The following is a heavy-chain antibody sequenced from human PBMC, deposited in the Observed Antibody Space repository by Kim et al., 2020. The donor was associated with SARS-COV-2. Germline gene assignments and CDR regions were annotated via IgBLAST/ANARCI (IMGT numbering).Heavy chain of an antibody. V-gene: IGHV7-4-1*01. CDR3: ARWDGHSYADS. CDR2: IHTKTGNP. D-gene: IGHD1-26*01. CDR1: GYIFTDNG. J-gene: IGHJ4*02. Sequence: ASVKVSCKASGYIFTDNGINWVRQAPGQGLEWMGWIHTKTGNPTFAQDFTGRFVFSLDTSVSTAYLQIHDLKAEDTALYYCARWDGHSYADSWGQGTLVSVSS.